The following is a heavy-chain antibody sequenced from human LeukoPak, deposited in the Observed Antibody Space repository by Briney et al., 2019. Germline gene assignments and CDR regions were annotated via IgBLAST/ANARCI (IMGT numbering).Heavy chain of an antibody. V-gene: IGHV1-69*05. CDR1: GYTFTGYY. J-gene: IGHJ4*02. Sequence: SVKVSCKASGYTFTGYYMHWVRQAPGQGLEWMGGIIPIFGTANYAQKFQGRVTITTDESTSTAYMELSSLRPEGTAVYYCARSIQFLEWLSFDYWGQETLVTVSS. CDR2: IIPIFGTA. CDR3: ARSIQFLEWLSFDY. D-gene: IGHD3-3*01.